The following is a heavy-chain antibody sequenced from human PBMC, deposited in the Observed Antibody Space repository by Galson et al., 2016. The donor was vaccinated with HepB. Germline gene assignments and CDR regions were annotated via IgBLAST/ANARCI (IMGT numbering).Heavy chain of an antibody. V-gene: IGHV5-51*01. Sequence: SGAEVKKPGESLKISCKASGHTFTSYWIGWVRQMPGKGLEWMGIIYPGDSDTRCSPSIQGQVTISADKSISTAYLQWSSLKASDTAMYYCARRGNYDSSGYGLGFDYWGQGTLVTVSS. D-gene: IGHD3-22*01. CDR1: GHTFTSYW. CDR3: ARRGNYDSSGYGLGFDY. CDR2: IYPGDSDT. J-gene: IGHJ4*02.